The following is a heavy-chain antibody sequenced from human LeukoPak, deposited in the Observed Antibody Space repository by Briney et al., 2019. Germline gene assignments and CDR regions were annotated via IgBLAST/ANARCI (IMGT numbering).Heavy chain of an antibody. D-gene: IGHD3-22*01. CDR3: AKDRGGFSGYYDY. CDR2: IWYDGSNK. J-gene: IGHJ4*02. CDR1: GFTFSSYG. Sequence: PGGSLRLSCAASGFTFSSYGMHWVRQAPGKGLEWVAVIWYDGSNKYYADSVKGRFTISRDNSKNTLYLQMNSLRAEDTAVYYCAKDRGGFSGYYDYWGQGTLVTVSS. V-gene: IGHV3-33*06.